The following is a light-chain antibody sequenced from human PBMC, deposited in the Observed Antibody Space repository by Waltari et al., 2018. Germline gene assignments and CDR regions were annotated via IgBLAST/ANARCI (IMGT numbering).Light chain of an antibody. CDR1: ALPKKY. Sequence: SYELTQPPSVSVSPGQTARITCSGDALPKKYAYWFQQKPGQSPVLIIYEDSKRPSGIPGRFSGSSSGTVATLTISGAQVEDEADYYCYSTDSSGNHGLFGGGTRLTVL. CDR2: EDS. J-gene: IGLJ2*01. V-gene: IGLV3-10*01. CDR3: YSTDSSGNHGL.